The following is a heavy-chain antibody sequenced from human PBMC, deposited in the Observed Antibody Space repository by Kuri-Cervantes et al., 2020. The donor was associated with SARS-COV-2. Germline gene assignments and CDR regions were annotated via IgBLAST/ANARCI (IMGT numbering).Heavy chain of an antibody. V-gene: IGHV3-30*18. D-gene: IGHD2-21*01. Sequence: LSLTCVASGFNFSTTDMHWVRQAPGKGLEWVAFISDDAKHKKCMVSGKGRFTISRDNTQNTLLLQMTSLRSEDTAIYYCAKDHFGVPDFWGQGTLVTVSS. CDR1: GFNFSTTD. CDR3: AKDHFGVPDF. J-gene: IGHJ4*02. CDR2: ISDDAKHK.